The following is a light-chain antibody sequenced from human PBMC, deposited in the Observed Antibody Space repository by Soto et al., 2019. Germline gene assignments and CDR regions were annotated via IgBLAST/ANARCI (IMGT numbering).Light chain of an antibody. CDR2: DAS. Sequence: EILMTQSPATLSVSPGERATLSCRASQSVTTRLAWYQQKPGQAPRLLMYDASTRATGIPARFSGSGSGTEFTLTIRSLQSEDFAVYYCQQYNNWPPYTFGQGTKLEIK. V-gene: IGKV3-15*01. CDR3: QQYNNWPPYT. J-gene: IGKJ2*01. CDR1: QSVTTR.